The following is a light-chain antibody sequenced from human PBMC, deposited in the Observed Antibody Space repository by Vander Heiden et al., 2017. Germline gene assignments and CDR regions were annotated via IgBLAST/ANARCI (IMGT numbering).Light chain of an antibody. J-gene: IGLJ1*01. CDR2: GDN. CDR3: AAWDDSLDAFV. CDR1: SSNIGINT. Sequence: QSVVTQPHSASGTPGQWVTISCSGSSSNIGINTVNWFHQLPGTTPKLLIYGDNQRPSEFPDRMSGSKSGTSASLAISGLQSEDEAHYYCAAWDDSLDAFVFGAGTKFTVL. V-gene: IGLV1-44*01.